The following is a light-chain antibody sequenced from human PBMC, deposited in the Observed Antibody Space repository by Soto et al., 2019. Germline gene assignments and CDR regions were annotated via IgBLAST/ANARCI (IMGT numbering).Light chain of an antibody. V-gene: IGLV2-8*01. CDR2: EVT. CDR3: SSYAGSNNVI. CDR1: SSDVGGNNY. Sequence: QSALTQPPSASGSPGQSVAISCTGTSSDVGGNNYVSWYQQHPGKAPKLMVDEVTKRPAGVPDRFSGSKSGNTASLTVSGLQAEDEADYYCSSYAGSNNVIFGGGTKVTVL. J-gene: IGLJ2*01.